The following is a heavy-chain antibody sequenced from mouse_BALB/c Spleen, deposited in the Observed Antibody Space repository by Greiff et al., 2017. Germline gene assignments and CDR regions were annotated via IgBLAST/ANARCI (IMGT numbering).Heavy chain of an antibody. CDR2: IYPGDGDT. CDR1: GYTFTSYW. J-gene: IGHJ4*01. Sequence: QVHVKQSGAELARPGASVKLSCKASGYTFTSYWMQWVKQRPGQGLEWIGAIYPGDGDTRYTQKFKGKATLTADKSSSTAYMQLSSLASEDSAVYYCASGNYAMDYWGQGTSVTVSS. V-gene: IGHV1-87*01. CDR3: ASGNYAMDY. D-gene: IGHD1-1*02.